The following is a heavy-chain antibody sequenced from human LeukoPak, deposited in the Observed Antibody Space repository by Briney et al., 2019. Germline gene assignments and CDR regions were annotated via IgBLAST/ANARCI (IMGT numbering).Heavy chain of an antibody. CDR2: ISAYNGNT. Sequence: ASVKVSCKASGYTFTTYGITWVRQAPGQGLEWMGWISAYNGNTNYAQNLQGRITMTTDTSTSAAYMELRSLRSDDTAVYYCARVLYYYDPTRYFDLWGRGTLVTVSS. CDR3: ARVLYYYDPTRYFDL. V-gene: IGHV1-18*01. J-gene: IGHJ2*01. D-gene: IGHD3-22*01. CDR1: GYTFTTYG.